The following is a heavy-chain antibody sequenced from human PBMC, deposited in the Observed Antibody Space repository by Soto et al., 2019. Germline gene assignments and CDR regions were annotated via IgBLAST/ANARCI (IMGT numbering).Heavy chain of an antibody. CDR2: IQNSGNT. V-gene: IGHV4-31*03. CDR1: GGSINSGDYY. J-gene: IGHJ6*02. CDR3: ARGDVVFIPGAVVNAYYYGMDV. Sequence: QVQLRESGPGLVKPSQTLSLTCTISGGSINSGDYYWTWIRQHSGKGLEWIGYIQNSGNTNYNPSLRSRVTISVDTSKTQISLRLSSVTAADTAVYYCARGDVVFIPGAVVNAYYYGMDVWGQGTTVTVSS. D-gene: IGHD2-8*02.